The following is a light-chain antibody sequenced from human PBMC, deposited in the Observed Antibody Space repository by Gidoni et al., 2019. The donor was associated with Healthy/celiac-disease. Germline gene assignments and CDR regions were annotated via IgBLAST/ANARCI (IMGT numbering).Light chain of an antibody. J-gene: IGLJ3*02. CDR2: EVS. V-gene: IGLV2-14*01. Sequence: GQAITIFCPGTSSDVGGYNYVSWYQQHPGQAPKLMIYEVSNRPSGVSNRFSGPKSGNTASLTISGLQAEDEADYFCSSYTSSSTLEVFGGGTKLTVL. CDR3: SSYTSSSTLEV. CDR1: SSDVGGYNY.